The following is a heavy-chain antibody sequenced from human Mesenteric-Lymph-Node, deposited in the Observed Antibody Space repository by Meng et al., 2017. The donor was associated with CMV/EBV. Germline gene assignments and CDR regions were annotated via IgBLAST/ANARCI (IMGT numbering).Heavy chain of an antibody. CDR2: TYYRSESYN. Sequence: QRQLQHASPGLVKSSQTLSGTCTSSGDSISSNNAAWNWIRQSPSRGLEWLGRTYYRSESYNDYAVSVKSRISVNLDTSKNQLSLHLNFVTPEDTAVYYCAYFGDLPPLWWGQGTLVTVSS. V-gene: IGHV6-1*01. D-gene: IGHD3-16*01. J-gene: IGHJ4*02. CDR3: AYFGDLPPLW. CDR1: GDSISSNNAA.